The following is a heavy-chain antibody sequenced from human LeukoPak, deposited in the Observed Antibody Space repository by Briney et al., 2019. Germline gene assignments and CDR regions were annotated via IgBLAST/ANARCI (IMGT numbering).Heavy chain of an antibody. J-gene: IGHJ6*02. CDR3: AKDPIDYYYGMDV. CDR1: GFTFSSYG. CDR2: ISYDGSNK. Sequence: PGGSLRLSCAASGFTFSSYGMHWVRQAPGKGLEWVAVISYDGSNKYYADSVKGRFTISRDNSKNTLYLQMNSLRAEDTAVYYCAKDPIDYYYGMDVWGQGTTVTVSS. V-gene: IGHV3-30*18.